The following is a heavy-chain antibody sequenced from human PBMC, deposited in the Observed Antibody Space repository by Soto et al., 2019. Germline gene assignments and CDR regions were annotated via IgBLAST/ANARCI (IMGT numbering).Heavy chain of an antibody. J-gene: IGHJ4*02. D-gene: IGHD2-2*01. V-gene: IGHV4-39*01. CDR3: ANLPASMIRGY. Sequence: QLQLQESGPGLVKPSETLSLTCTVSGGSISSSSYYWGWIRQPPGKGLEWIGSIYYSGSTYYNPSLKSRVTISVDTSKNQFSLKLSSVTAADTAVYYCANLPASMIRGYWGQGTLVTVSS. CDR1: GGSISSSSYY. CDR2: IYYSGST.